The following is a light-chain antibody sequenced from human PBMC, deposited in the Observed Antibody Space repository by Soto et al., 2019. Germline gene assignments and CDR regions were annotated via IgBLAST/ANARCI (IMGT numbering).Light chain of an antibody. CDR2: EVS. CDR1: NSDDGIYDF. V-gene: IGLV2-14*01. J-gene: IGLJ1*01. CDR3: ISYTSDDVRYV. Sequence: QSGLTQPASVSGTPGQSITISCTGSNSDDGIYDFVSWYQHHPGRAPKLIVSEVSHRPSGVSNRFSGSKSGNTASLTISGLQSEDEADYYCISYTSDDVRYVFGTGTKVTVL.